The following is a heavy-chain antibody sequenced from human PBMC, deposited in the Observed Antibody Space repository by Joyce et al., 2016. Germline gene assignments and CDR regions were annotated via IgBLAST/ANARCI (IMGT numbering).Heavy chain of an antibody. CDR1: GGSISGYY. V-gene: IGHV4-59*08. Sequence: QVQLQESGPGLVKPSETLSLTCTVSGGSISGYYWSWIRQPPGKGLEWNGDIYYSGSTNYNPSLKSRVTISIDTSKNHFSLRLTSVTAADTAVYYCARHPNFDSSGYSFDYWGQGTLVTVSS. CDR2: IYYSGST. CDR3: ARHPNFDSSGYSFDY. D-gene: IGHD3-22*01. J-gene: IGHJ4*02.